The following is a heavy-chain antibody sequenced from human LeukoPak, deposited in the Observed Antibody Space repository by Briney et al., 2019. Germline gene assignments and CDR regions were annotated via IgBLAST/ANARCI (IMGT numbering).Heavy chain of an antibody. D-gene: IGHD5-24*01. CDR2: ISSSSSYI. CDR3: AREMATIKGYFDL. CDR1: GFTFSSYS. Sequence: GGSLRLSCAASGFTFSSYSMNWVRQAPGKGLEWVSSISSSSSYIYYADSVKGRFTISRDNAKNSLYLQMNSLRAEDTAMYYCAREMATIKGYFDLWGRGTLVTVSS. V-gene: IGHV3-21*01. J-gene: IGHJ2*01.